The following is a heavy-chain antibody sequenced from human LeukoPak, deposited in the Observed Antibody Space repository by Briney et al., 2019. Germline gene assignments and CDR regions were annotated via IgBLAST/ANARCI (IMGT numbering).Heavy chain of an antibody. J-gene: IGHJ6*03. V-gene: IGHV1-69*06. D-gene: IGHD5-12*01. CDR2: IIPIFGTA. CDR3: AREYSGYDPVNYYYYYYMDV. CDR1: GCTFSSYA. Sequence: GASVKVSCKASGCTFSSYAISWVRQAPGQGLEWMGGIIPIFGTANYAQKFQGRVTITADKSTSTAYMELSSLRSEDTAVYYCAREYSGYDPVNYYYYYYMDVWGKGTTVTVSS.